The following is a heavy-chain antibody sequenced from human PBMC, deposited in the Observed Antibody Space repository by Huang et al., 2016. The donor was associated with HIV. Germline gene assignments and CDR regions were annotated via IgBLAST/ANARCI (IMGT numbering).Heavy chain of an antibody. CDR3: NKEKYSSDWYRQPRLENDALEI. CDR2: MKRKASGWTT. Sequence: EVQLVESGGQLKSGRALRLACVASGFTSKDAGLSWVRHVAGKGRECVVRMKRKASGWTTYYATSVKGRFLLSRDDSRNMVYLHMNSLKTEDTAVYYCNKEKYSSDWYRQPRLENDALEIWGQGTMVTVSS. D-gene: IGHD6-19*01. J-gene: IGHJ3*02. V-gene: IGHV3-15*01. CDR1: GFTSKDAG.